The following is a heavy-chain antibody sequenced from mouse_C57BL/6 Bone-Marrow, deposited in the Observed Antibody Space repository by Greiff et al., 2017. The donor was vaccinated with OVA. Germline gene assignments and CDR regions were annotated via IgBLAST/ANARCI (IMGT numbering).Heavy chain of an antibody. CDR3: ARDSNNRYYAMDY. V-gene: IGHV1-50*01. Sequence: QVQLQQPGAELVKPGASVKLSCKASGYTFTSYWMQWVKQRPGQGLAWIGEIDPSDSYTNYNQKFKGKATLTVDTSSSTAYMQLSSLTSDDSAVYYCARDSNNRYYAMDYWGQGTSVTVSS. CDR1: GYTFTSYW. J-gene: IGHJ4*01. D-gene: IGHD2-5*01. CDR2: IDPSDSYT.